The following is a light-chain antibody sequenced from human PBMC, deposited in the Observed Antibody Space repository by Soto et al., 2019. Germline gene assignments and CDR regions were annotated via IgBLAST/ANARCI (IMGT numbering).Light chain of an antibody. CDR3: HQYDCYYT. V-gene: IGKV1-5*01. Sequence: DIQMTQSPSTLSASVGDRVTITCRASQSVNNYLAWYQQKPGKAPNLLIYDASSLESGVPSRFSGSGSGTEFPLTISCLQPYDFATYYCHQYDCYYTFGQGTKLEIK. CDR1: QSVNNY. CDR2: DAS. J-gene: IGKJ2*01.